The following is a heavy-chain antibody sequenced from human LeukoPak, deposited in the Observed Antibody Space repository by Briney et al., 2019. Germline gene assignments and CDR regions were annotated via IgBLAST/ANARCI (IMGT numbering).Heavy chain of an antibody. CDR3: AKVFRDGYNYPFDY. V-gene: IGHV3-23*01. D-gene: IGHD5-24*01. J-gene: IGHJ4*02. Sequence: PGGSLRLSCAASGFTFSNYAMNWVRQAPGKGLEWVSTIGSSGGSTYYADSVKGRFTISRDNSKNTSYLQMNSLRAEDTAVYYCAKVFRDGYNYPFDYWGQGTLVTVSS. CDR2: IGSSGGST. CDR1: GFTFSNYA.